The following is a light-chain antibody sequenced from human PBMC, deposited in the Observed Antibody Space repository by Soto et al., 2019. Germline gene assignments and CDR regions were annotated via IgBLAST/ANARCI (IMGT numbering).Light chain of an antibody. CDR1: SSDIGGSNF. V-gene: IGLV2-14*01. Sequence: QSALTQPASVSGSPGQSITISCTGTSSDIGGSNFVSWYQQHPGKARRLLISVVYRRPSGISDRFSGSRSGTTAHLTISALQAEDEADYYCASYSTTITLVVFGSGTEVTVL. CDR3: ASYSTTITLVV. CDR2: VVY. J-gene: IGLJ1*01.